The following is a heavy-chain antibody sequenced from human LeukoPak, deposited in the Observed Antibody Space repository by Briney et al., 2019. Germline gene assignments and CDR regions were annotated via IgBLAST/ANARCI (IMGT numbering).Heavy chain of an antibody. CDR3: ATSETVGTTTGRRVLDY. D-gene: IGHD1-26*01. CDR1: GYTFTTYY. Sequence: ASAKVSCKASGYTFTTYYMHWVRQAPGQGLEWMGIINPSGGSTGYAQKFQGRVTMTRDTSTSTVYMELSSLRSEDTAVYYCATSETVGTTTGRRVLDYWGQGTLVTVSS. V-gene: IGHV1-46*01. J-gene: IGHJ4*02. CDR2: INPSGGST.